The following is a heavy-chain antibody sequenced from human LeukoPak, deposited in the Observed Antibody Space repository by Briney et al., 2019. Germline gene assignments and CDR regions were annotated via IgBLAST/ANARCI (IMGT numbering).Heavy chain of an antibody. CDR3: ARSGGWQSPFDY. Sequence: SETLSLTCTVSGGSIFSSYWSWIRQPPGRGLEWIGYIYTSGSTNYNPSLKSRVTISLDTSKNHFSLNLSSVTAADTAMYYCARSGGWQSPFDYWGQGTLVTVSS. J-gene: IGHJ4*02. CDR2: IYTSGST. V-gene: IGHV4-4*09. CDR1: GGSIFSSY. D-gene: IGHD6-19*01.